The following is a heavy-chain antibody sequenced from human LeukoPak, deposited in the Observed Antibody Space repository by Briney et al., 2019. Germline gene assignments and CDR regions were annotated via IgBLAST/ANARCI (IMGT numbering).Heavy chain of an antibody. CDR3: AKDGPGDSLTGYPVGFFDY. D-gene: IGHD3-9*01. Sequence: GGSLRLSCAASGFSFSSYGMHWVRQAPGKGLEWVAFIRYDGSNKYYADSVKGRFTISRDNSKNTVFLQMNGLRAEDAAVYYCAKDGPGDSLTGYPVGFFDYWGQGTLVTVSS. V-gene: IGHV3-30*02. J-gene: IGHJ4*02. CDR2: IRYDGSNK. CDR1: GFSFSSYG.